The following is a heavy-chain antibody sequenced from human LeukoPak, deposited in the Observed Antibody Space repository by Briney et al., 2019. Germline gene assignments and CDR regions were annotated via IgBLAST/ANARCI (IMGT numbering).Heavy chain of an antibody. J-gene: IGHJ4*02. CDR1: GFIVSHKY. CDR3: ARGQIDLLRNYFDS. Sequence: GGSLRLSCAASGFIVSHKYMAWVRQAPGKGLEWPSIIYTAGNTVSAESVKGRFIISRDNSRNTVHLQMNSLRDDDSAVYYCARGQIDLLRNYFDSWGPGTLVAVSS. CDR2: IYTAGNT. V-gene: IGHV3-66*01. D-gene: IGHD3-22*01.